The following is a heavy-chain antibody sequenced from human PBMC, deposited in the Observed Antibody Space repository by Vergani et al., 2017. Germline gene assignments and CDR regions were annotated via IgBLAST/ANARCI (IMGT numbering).Heavy chain of an antibody. CDR3: ARVGTSSNRDYFDY. CDR1: GYTFTAYF. Sequence: QVQLVQSGAEVKKPGASVKVSCKASGYTFTAYFMHWVRQAPGQGLEWMGWINPNSGGTNYAQKFQGRVTMTRDTSLSTAYMELSNLRSDDPAVYYCARVGTSSNRDYFDYWGQGTLVTVSS. J-gene: IGHJ4*02. V-gene: IGHV1-2*02. D-gene: IGHD2-2*01. CDR2: INPNSGGT.